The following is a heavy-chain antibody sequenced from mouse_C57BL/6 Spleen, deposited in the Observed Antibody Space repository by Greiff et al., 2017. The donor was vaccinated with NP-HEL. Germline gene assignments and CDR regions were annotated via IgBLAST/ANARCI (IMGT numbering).Heavy chain of an antibody. Sequence: VQLQESGAELVRPGASVTLSCKASGYTFTDYEMHWVKQTPVHGLEWIGAIDPETGGTAYNQKFKGKAILTADKSSSTAYMELRSLTSEDSAVYYCTRWDYYGSSYDAMDYWGQGTSVTVSS. J-gene: IGHJ4*01. CDR2: IDPETGGT. CDR1: GYTFTDYE. V-gene: IGHV1-15*01. CDR3: TRWDYYGSSYDAMDY. D-gene: IGHD1-1*01.